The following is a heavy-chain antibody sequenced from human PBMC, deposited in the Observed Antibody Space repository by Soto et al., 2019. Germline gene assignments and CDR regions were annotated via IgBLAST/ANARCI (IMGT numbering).Heavy chain of an antibody. Sequence: QVQLVQSGAEVKKPGSSVKVSCKASGGTFSSHGISWVRQAPGQGLEWMGGIVPIFGTADDAQRFRGRVTITADESTSTAYMELSSLRSEDTAEYYCARGRYSGYDMPDTYYYYNYGMDVWGQGTTVTVSS. CDR2: IVPIFGTA. J-gene: IGHJ6*02. D-gene: IGHD5-12*01. V-gene: IGHV1-69*12. CDR1: GGTFSSHG. CDR3: ARGRYSGYDMPDTYYYYNYGMDV.